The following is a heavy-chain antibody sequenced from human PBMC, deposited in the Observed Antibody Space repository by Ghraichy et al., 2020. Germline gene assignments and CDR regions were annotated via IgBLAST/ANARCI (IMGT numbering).Heavy chain of an antibody. Sequence: GGSLRLSCAASGFTFSSYWMSWVRQAPGKGLEWVANIKQDGSEKYYVDSVKGRFTISRDNAKNSLYLQMNSLRAEDTAVYYCARGRLVRGVIVDYWGQGTLVTVSS. V-gene: IGHV3-7*01. CDR3: ARGRLVRGVIVDY. J-gene: IGHJ4*02. CDR1: GFTFSSYW. D-gene: IGHD3-10*01. CDR2: IKQDGSEK.